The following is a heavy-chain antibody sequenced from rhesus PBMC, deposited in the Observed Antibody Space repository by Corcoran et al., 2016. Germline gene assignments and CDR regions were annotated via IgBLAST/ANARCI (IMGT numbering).Heavy chain of an antibody. D-gene: IGHD6-13*01. J-gene: IGHJ4*01. V-gene: IGHV4-127*01. CDR1: GYSMRSGYG. CDR2: IYGGSGST. CDR3: ARAVAAGLDY. Sequence: QVQLQESGQGLVKPSETLALTCAVSGYSMRSGYGRGWIRPRHGKGLEWIGPIYGGSGSTYYNPSLKSRVTVSKDTSKDQFSLKLSSVTAADTAVYYCARAVAAGLDYWGQGVLVTVSS.